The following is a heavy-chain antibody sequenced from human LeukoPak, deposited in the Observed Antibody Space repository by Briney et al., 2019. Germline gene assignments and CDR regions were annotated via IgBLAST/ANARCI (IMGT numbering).Heavy chain of an antibody. D-gene: IGHD6-13*01. J-gene: IGHJ6*03. CDR1: GGSISSYY. Sequence: PSETLSLTCTVSGGSISSYYWSWIRQPPGKGLEWIGYIYTSGSTDYNPSLKSRVTISVDTSKNQFSLKLSSVTAADTAVYYCARHVRSSSWYGVQGSYYMDVWGKGTTVTVSS. CDR2: IYTSGST. CDR3: ARHVRSSSWYGVQGSYYMDV. V-gene: IGHV4-4*09.